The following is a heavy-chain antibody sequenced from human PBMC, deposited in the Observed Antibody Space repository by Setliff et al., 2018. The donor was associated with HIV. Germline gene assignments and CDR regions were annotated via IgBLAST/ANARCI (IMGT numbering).Heavy chain of an antibody. V-gene: IGHV3-23*01. J-gene: IGHJ4*02. CDR2: ISASGGST. CDR1: GFTFSNYA. D-gene: IGHD1-26*01. CDR3: AKANSGTLDY. Sequence: GGSLRLSCAASGFTFSNYAMSWVRQAPGKGLDWVSTISASGGSTYYADSVKGRFTISRDNSKNTLYLQMNSLRAEDTAVYYCAKANSGTLDYWGQGTLVTSPQ.